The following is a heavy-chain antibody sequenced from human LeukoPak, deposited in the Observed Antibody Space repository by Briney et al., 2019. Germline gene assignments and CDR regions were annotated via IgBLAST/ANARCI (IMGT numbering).Heavy chain of an antibody. Sequence: PGGSLRLSCAASGFTFSRYWMHWVRHAPGKGLVWVSRIDSDGSSTTYADSVKGRFTISRDNVKNTLYLQMNSPRAEDTAVYYCARDGEGGYPVDYWGQGTLVTVSS. CDR3: ARDGEGGYPVDY. CDR2: IDSDGSST. CDR1: GFTFSRYW. V-gene: IGHV3-74*01. D-gene: IGHD3-10*01. J-gene: IGHJ4*02.